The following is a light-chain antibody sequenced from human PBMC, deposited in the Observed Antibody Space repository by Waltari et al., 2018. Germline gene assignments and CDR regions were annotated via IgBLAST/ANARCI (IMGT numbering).Light chain of an antibody. J-gene: IGKJ1*01. CDR3: QQHNDWPPWT. CDR2: VSS. CDR1: QNVNSN. V-gene: IGKV3-15*01. Sequence: EIIMTQSPATLSLSPGERATLSCRASQNVNSNLAWYQQKPGQAPSLLIYVSSISAIGIPARFSGSGSGTQFTLTINSLQSEDSAVYFCQQHNDWPPWTFGQGTKVELK.